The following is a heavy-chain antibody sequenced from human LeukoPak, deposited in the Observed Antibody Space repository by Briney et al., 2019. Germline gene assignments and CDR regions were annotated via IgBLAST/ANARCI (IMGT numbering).Heavy chain of an antibody. CDR1: GGSISSYY. D-gene: IGHD6-6*01. J-gene: IGHJ4*02. CDR3: ARDFRYSSSSGFDY. V-gene: IGHV4-4*07. Sequence: SETLSLTCTVSGGSISSYYWSWIRQPAGKGLEWIGRIYTSGSTNYNPSLKSRVTMSVDTSKNQFSLKLSSVTAADTAVYYCARDFRYSSSSGFDYWGQGTLVTVSS. CDR2: IYTSGST.